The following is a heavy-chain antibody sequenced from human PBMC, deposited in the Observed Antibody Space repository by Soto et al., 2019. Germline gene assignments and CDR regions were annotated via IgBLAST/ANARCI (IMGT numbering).Heavy chain of an antibody. CDR1: GGTFSSYA. D-gene: IGHD2-15*01. V-gene: IGHV1-69*13. Sequence: SVKVSCKASGGTFSSYAISWVRQAPGQGLEWMGGIIPIFGTANYAQKFQGRVTITADESTSTAYMELSSLRSEDTAVYYCARGGHCSGGSCYLGLDYWGQGTLVTVSS. CDR2: IIPIFGTA. J-gene: IGHJ4*02. CDR3: ARGGHCSGGSCYLGLDY.